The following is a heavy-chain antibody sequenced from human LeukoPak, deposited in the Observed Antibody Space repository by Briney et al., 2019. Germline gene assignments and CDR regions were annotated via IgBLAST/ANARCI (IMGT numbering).Heavy chain of an antibody. CDR1: GYTFTGYY. J-gene: IGHJ4*02. V-gene: IGHV1-2*06. CDR2: INPNSGGT. D-gene: IGHD1-26*01. CDR3: ARGFGGSYGY. Sequence: ASVKVSCKXSGYTFTGYYMHWVQQAPGQGLEWMGRINPNSGGTNYAQKFQGRVSMTRDTSISTAYMELSRLRSDDTAVYYCARGFGGSYGYWGQGTLVTVSS.